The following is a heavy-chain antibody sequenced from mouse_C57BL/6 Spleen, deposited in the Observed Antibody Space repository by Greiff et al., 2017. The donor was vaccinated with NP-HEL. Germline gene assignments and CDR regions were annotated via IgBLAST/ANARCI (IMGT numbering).Heavy chain of an antibody. CDR1: GYTFTSYW. D-gene: IGHD2-4*01. Sequence: QVQQPGAELVMPGASVKLSCKASGYTFTSYWMHWVKQRPGQGLEWIGEIDPSDSYTNYNQKFKGKSTLTVDKSSSTAYMQLSSLTSEDSAVYYCARGYDYAWFAYWGQGTLVTVSA. CDR3: ARGYDYAWFAY. J-gene: IGHJ3*01. V-gene: IGHV1-69*01. CDR2: IDPSDSYT.